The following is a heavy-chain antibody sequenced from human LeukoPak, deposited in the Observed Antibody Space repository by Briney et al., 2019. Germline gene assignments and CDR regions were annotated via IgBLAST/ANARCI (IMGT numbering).Heavy chain of an antibody. V-gene: IGHV3-53*01. Sequence: GGSLRLSCAASGFTVSSNYMSWVRQAPGKGLEWVSVIYIGGSTYYADSVKGRFTISRDISKNTLYLQMNSLRAEDTAMYYCAGLGFVVPAVIFDYWGRGTLVTVSS. CDR1: GFTVSSNY. D-gene: IGHD2-2*02. CDR2: IYIGGST. J-gene: IGHJ4*02. CDR3: AGLGFVVPAVIFDY.